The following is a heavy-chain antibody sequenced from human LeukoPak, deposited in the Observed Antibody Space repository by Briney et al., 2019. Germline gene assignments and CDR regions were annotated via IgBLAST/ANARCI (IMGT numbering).Heavy chain of an antibody. CDR3: AREGGYNPYYYYYMDV. J-gene: IGHJ6*03. V-gene: IGHV1-69*05. D-gene: IGHD5-24*01. Sequence: SVKVSCKASGGTFSSYAISWVRQAPGQGLEWMGRIIPIFGTANYAQKFRGRVTITTDESTSTAYMELSSLRSEDTAVYYCAREGGYNPYYYYYMDVWGKGTTVTVSS. CDR2: IIPIFGTA. CDR1: GGTFSSYA.